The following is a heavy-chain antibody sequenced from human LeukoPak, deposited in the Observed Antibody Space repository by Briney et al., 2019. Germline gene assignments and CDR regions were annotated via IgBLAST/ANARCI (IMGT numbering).Heavy chain of an antibody. CDR3: AKVGPGSYYYFDY. CDR2: ISWNSGSI. Sequence: PGRSLRLSCAASGFTFDDYAMHWVRQAPGKCLEWVSGISWNSGSIGYADSVKGRFTISRDNAKNSLYLQMNSLRAEDTALYYCAKVGPGSYYYFDYWGQGTLVTVSS. CDR1: GFTFDDYA. J-gene: IGHJ4*02. D-gene: IGHD3-10*01. V-gene: IGHV3-9*01.